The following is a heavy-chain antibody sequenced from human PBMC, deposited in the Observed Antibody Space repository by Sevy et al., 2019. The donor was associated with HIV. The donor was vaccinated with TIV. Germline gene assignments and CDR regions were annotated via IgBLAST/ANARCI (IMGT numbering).Heavy chain of an antibody. CDR1: GFTFSSYA. Sequence: GGSLRLSCAAPGFTFSSYAMSWVRQAPGKGLEWVSAISGSGGSTYYADSVKGRFTISRDNSKNTLYLQMNSLRAEDTAVYYCAKIDGGNFYYYYGMDVWGQGTTVTVSS. CDR3: AKIDGGNFYYYYGMDV. D-gene: IGHD2-21*02. V-gene: IGHV3-23*01. J-gene: IGHJ6*02. CDR2: ISGSGGST.